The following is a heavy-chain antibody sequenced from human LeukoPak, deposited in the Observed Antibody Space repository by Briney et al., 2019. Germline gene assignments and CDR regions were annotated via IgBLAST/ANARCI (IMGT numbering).Heavy chain of an antibody. J-gene: IGHJ4*02. CDR3: ARPVQLERRTLLYYFDY. CDR1: GYTFTSYG. V-gene: IGHV1-18*01. CDR2: ISAYNGNT. D-gene: IGHD1-1*01. Sequence: ASVKVSCKASGYTFTSYGISWVRQAPGQGLEWMGWISAYNGNTNYAQKLQGRVTMTTDTSTSTAYMELRSLRSDDTAVYYCARPVQLERRTLLYYFDYWGQGTLVTVSS.